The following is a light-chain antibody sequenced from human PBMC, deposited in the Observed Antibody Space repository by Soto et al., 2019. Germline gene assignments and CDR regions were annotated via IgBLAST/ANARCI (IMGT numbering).Light chain of an antibody. Sequence: EFVLTQSPGTLSLSPGERATLSCRASQTVRNNYLAWYQQKPGQAPRLLIYRTSTRATGIPDRFSGSGSGTDFTHTISRLEPEDFAVYYCQQFGSSVTFGQGTRLEIK. V-gene: IGKV3-20*01. CDR1: QTVRNNY. J-gene: IGKJ5*01. CDR3: QQFGSSVT. CDR2: RTS.